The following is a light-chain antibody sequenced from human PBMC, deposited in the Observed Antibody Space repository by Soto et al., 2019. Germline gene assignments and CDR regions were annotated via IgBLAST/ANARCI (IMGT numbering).Light chain of an antibody. Sequence: QSVLTQPPSASGTPGQRVTISCSGSSSNIGSNFLYWYQQLPGTAPKLLIYRNNQRPSGVPDRFSGSKSGTSASLVISGLRSEDEAGYYCAAWDDSLSGWVFGGGTQLTVL. CDR2: RNN. CDR1: SSNIGSNF. J-gene: IGLJ3*02. V-gene: IGLV1-47*01. CDR3: AAWDDSLSGWV.